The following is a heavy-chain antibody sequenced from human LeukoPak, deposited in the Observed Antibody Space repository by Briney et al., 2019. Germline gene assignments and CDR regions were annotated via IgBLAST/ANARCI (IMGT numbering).Heavy chain of an antibody. D-gene: IGHD6-13*01. Sequence: GGSLRLSCAASGFTSSSYWMTWVRQAPGKGLEWVANINKDGSEEYYADSVKGRFTISRDNSKNTLYLQMNSLRAEDTAVYYCAKRMGPKSSSWYLDAFDIWGQGTMVTVSS. V-gene: IGHV3-7*02. CDR1: GFTSSSYW. J-gene: IGHJ3*02. CDR3: AKRMGPKSSSWYLDAFDI. CDR2: INKDGSEE.